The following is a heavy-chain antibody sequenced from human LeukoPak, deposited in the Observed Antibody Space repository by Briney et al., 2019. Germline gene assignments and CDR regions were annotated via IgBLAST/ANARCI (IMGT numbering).Heavy chain of an antibody. D-gene: IGHD3-10*01. V-gene: IGHV3-23*01. Sequence: GGSLRLSCAASGLTFSIYAMTWVRQGPGKGLELVSGISGRDNGTWYADSVKGRFTISRDNSKNTLYLQMSTLTGEDTAVYYCAKGFYHYFGSGSYILDFWGQGTQVTVSS. CDR2: ISGRDNGT. CDR3: AKGFYHYFGSGSYILDF. J-gene: IGHJ4*02. CDR1: GLTFSIYA.